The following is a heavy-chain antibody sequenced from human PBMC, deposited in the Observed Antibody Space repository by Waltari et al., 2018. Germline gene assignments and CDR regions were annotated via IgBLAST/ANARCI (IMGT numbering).Heavy chain of an antibody. CDR1: GFTFGNYW. Sequence: EVHLVQSGGGLVQPGGSLRLSCAASGFTFGNYWMNWVRQAPGKGLELVANINRDGSEIHYVDSMRGRFTISRDNTENSLSLQMNSLRAEDTALYYCARGLYDTSGCLDYWGQGTLVAVSS. V-gene: IGHV3-7*03. CDR2: INRDGSEI. D-gene: IGHD3-22*01. J-gene: IGHJ4*02. CDR3: ARGLYDTSGCLDY.